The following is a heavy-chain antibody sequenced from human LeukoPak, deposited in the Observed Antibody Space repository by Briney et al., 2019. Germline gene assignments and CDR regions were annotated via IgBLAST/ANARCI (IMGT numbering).Heavy chain of an antibody. D-gene: IGHD1-26*01. J-gene: IGHJ4*02. V-gene: IGHV4-59*01. Sequence: MPSETLSLTCTVSGGSISSYYWSWIRQPPGKGLEWIGYIYYSGSTNYNPSLKSRVTISVDTSKNQFSLKLSSVTAADTAVYYCARLKDGSHYYFDYWGQGTLVTVSS. CDR3: ARLKDGSHYYFDY. CDR1: GGSISSYY. CDR2: IYYSGST.